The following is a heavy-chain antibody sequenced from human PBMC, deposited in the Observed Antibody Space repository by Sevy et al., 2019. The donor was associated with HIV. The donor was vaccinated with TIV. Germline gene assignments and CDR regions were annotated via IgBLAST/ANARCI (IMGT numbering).Heavy chain of an antibody. CDR2: ISGGGGST. CDR3: AKYPTPMQLVRAFDI. D-gene: IGHD6-13*01. Sequence: GGSLRLSCAASGFTFSSYAMSWVRQAPGKGLEWVSAISGGGGSTYYADSVKGRFTISRDNSKNTLYLQMNSLRAEDTAVYYCAKYPTPMQLVRAFDIWGQGTMVTVSS. V-gene: IGHV3-23*01. CDR1: GFTFSSYA. J-gene: IGHJ3*02.